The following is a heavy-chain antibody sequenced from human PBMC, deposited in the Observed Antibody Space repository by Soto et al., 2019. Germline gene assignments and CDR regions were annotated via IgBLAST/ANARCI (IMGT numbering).Heavy chain of an antibody. J-gene: IGHJ5*02. D-gene: IGHD6-13*01. Sequence: PGESLKISFKGSGYSFTSYLICWVRQMPVKGLEWMGIIYPGDSDTRYSPSFQGQVTISADKSISTAYLKWSSLKASDTAMYYCARPADSSSWYVGSWFDPWGQRTLVTVCS. V-gene: IGHV5-51*01. CDR3: ARPADSSSWYVGSWFDP. CDR2: IYPGDSDT. CDR1: GYSFTSYL.